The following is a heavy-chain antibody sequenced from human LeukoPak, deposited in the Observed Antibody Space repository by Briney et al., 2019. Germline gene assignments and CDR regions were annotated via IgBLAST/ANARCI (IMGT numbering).Heavy chain of an antibody. CDR1: GGTFSSYA. J-gene: IGHJ4*02. D-gene: IGHD3-16*02. Sequence: ASVTVSCKASGGTFSSYAISWVRQAPGQGLEWMGGIIPIFGTANYAQKFQGRVTITADESTSTAYMELSSLRSEDTAVYYCARAVRLGELSLHRAFDYWGQGTLVTVSS. V-gene: IGHV1-69*13. CDR2: IIPIFGTA. CDR3: ARAVRLGELSLHRAFDY.